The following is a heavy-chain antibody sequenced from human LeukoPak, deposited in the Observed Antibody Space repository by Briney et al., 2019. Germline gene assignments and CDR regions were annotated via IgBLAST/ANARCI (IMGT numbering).Heavy chain of an antibody. CDR1: GGSISSYY. CDR2: IYYSGST. V-gene: IGHV4-59*08. D-gene: IGHD3-22*01. CDR3: ARHVPYYYDSSAPAHFDY. J-gene: IGHJ4*02. Sequence: SSETLSLTCTVSGGSISSYYWSWIRQPPGKGLEWIGYIYYSGSTNYNPSLKSRVTISVDTSKNQFSLKLSSVTAADTAVYYCARHVPYYYDSSAPAHFDYWGQGTLVTVSS.